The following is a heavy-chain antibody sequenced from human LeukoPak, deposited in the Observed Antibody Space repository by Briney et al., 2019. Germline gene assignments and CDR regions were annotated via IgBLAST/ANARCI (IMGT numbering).Heavy chain of an antibody. D-gene: IGHD2/OR15-2a*01. CDR2: INPNSGGT. CDR3: ARVRLPAVKYFFDP. V-gene: IGHV1-2*02. Sequence: GASVKVSCKASGYTFTGYYMHWVRQAPGQGLEWMGWINPNSGGTNYAQKFLGRVTMTRDTSISTAYMELSRLRSDDTAVYYCARVRLPAVKYFFDPWGQGTLVTVSS. J-gene: IGHJ5*02. CDR1: GYTFTGYY.